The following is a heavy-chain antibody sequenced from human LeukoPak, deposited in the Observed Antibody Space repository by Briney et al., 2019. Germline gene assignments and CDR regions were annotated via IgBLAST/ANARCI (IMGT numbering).Heavy chain of an antibody. CDR2: ISGSGRTT. CDR1: GFTFTTYD. J-gene: IGHJ4*02. CDR3: AKDRDCSSTSCYVPFDS. Sequence: PGGSLRLSCAASGFTFTTYDMTWVRQAPGKGLEWVSGISGSGRTTNYADSVKGRFTISRGNSKNTLFLQMNNLRAEDTAVYYCAKDRDCSSTSCYVPFDSWGQGTLVTVSS. D-gene: IGHD2-2*01. V-gene: IGHV3-23*01.